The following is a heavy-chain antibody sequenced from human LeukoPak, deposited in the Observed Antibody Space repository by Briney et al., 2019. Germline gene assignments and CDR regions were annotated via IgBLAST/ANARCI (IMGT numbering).Heavy chain of an antibody. V-gene: IGHV4-59*01. J-gene: IGHJ4*02. CDR3: AMAGGSGTYYVDY. Sequence: SESLSLTCTVSGGSISSYYWSWIRQPPGKGLEWIGYIYYSGSTNYNPSLKSRVTISLGTSKNQFSLKLSSVTAADTAVYYCAMAGGSGTYYVDYWGQGTLVTVSS. CDR1: GGSISSYY. D-gene: IGHD3-10*01. CDR2: IYYSGST.